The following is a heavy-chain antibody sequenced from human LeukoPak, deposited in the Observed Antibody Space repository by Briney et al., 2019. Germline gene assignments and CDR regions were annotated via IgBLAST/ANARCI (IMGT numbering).Heavy chain of an antibody. V-gene: IGHV3-21*01. CDR3: ARERQLERLAFGKEGSAFDY. CDR1: GITFNSYT. D-gene: IGHD1-1*01. J-gene: IGHJ4*02. CDR2: ISSSSSYI. Sequence: GGSLRLSCAASGITFNSYTMNWVRQAPGKGLELVSSISSSSSYIYYAASVKGRFTISRDNAKNSLYLQMNRLRAEDTAVYYCARERQLERLAFGKEGSAFDYWGQGTLVTVSS.